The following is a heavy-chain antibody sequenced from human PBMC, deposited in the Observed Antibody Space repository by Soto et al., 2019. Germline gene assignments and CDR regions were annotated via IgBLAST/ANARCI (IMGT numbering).Heavy chain of an antibody. D-gene: IGHD1-1*01. V-gene: IGHV1-46*03. CDR3: ARDRIPPKGATGYWYFDL. J-gene: IGHJ2*01. CDR1: GYTFTSYY. CDR2: INPSGGS. Sequence: QVQLVQFGAEVKKPGASVKVSCKASGYTFTSYYMHWVRQAPGQGLEWMGIINPSGGSSYAQKCQGRVTMPRDTSTSTVYMELSSVTSEDTAVYYCARDRIPPKGATGYWYFDLWGRGTLVTVSS.